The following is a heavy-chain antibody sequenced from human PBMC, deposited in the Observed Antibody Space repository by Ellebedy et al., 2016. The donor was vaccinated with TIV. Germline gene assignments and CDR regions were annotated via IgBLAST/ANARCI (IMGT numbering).Heavy chain of an antibody. CDR2: IYNSGST. J-gene: IGHJ4*02. CDR1: GGSVSRGDYH. CDR3: ARGQPENDY. V-gene: IGHV4-61*08. Sequence: MPSETLSLTCTVSGGSVSRGDYHWSWTRQPPGQGLEWFGYIYNSGSTKYNPSLKSRFTISADTSKNQFSLKLSSVTSAETAMYYCARGQPENDYWGQGTLDIVSS.